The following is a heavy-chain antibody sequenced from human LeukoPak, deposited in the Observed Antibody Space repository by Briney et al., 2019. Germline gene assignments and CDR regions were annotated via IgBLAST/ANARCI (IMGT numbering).Heavy chain of an antibody. CDR1: GFTFSNAW. Sequence: GGSLRLSCAASGFTFSNAWMSWVRQAPGKGLEWVSSISSSSSYIYYADSVKGRFTISRDNAKNSLYLQMNSLRAEDTAVYYCAREKRGYSYGFDYWGQGTLVTVSS. J-gene: IGHJ4*02. CDR2: ISSSSSYI. V-gene: IGHV3-21*01. D-gene: IGHD5-18*01. CDR3: AREKRGYSYGFDY.